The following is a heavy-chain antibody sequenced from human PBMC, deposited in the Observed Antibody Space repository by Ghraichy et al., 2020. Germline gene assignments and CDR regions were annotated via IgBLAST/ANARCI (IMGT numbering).Heavy chain of an antibody. CDR2: ISPNSGGT. CDR1: GYTFTGYY. D-gene: IGHD1-26*01. J-gene: IGHJ6*04. Sequence: ASVKVSCKASGYTFTGYYMHWVRQAPGQGLEWMGRISPNSGGTDYAQKFQGRVTMTRDTSISTAYMELSSLRSDDTAVYYCARDRRAGSYLIDVWGRGTTVTVSS. CDR3: ARDRRAGSYLIDV. V-gene: IGHV1-2*06.